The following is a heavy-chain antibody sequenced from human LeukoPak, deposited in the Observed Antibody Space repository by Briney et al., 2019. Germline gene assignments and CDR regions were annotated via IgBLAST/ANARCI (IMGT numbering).Heavy chain of an antibody. CDR1: GYTFTSYG. Sequence: ASVKVSCKASGYTFTSYGISWVRQAPGQGLEWMGWISAYNGNTNYAQKLQGRVTMTTDTSTSTAYMELRSLRSDDTAVYYGARVIPAELLSRGVTPVYWGQEPLVTV. CDR3: ARVIPAELLSRGVTPVY. D-gene: IGHD1-26*01. V-gene: IGHV1-18*01. J-gene: IGHJ4*02. CDR2: ISAYNGNT.